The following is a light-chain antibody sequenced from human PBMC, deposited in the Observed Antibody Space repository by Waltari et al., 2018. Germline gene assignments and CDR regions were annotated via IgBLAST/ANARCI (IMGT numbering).Light chain of an antibody. Sequence: DIQMTQSPSSLSASVGDSVTITCRASQSISSNLVWYQQKRGRAPKLLIYAASSLQSGVPSRFSGSGSGTDFTLAISSLQPEDFATYYCQQSYSTPRTFGGGTKVEIK. V-gene: IGKV1-39*01. J-gene: IGKJ4*01. CDR1: QSISSN. CDR3: QQSYSTPRT. CDR2: AAS.